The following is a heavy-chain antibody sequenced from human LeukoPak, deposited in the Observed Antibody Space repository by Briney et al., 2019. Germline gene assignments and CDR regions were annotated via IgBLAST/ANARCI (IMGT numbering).Heavy chain of an antibody. D-gene: IGHD3-16*01. CDR1: GLTFSRYW. J-gene: IGHJ4*03. CDR2: INQDGSEE. CDR3: VSRGCTAKACFGASSRCFDH. V-gene: IGHV3-7*03. Sequence: PGGSLRLSCAASGLTFSRYWLTWVRQAPGKGLEWVANINQDGSEENYVDSVRGRFTISRDNAKNSLHLQMNSLRNEDTAVYHCVSRGCTAKACFGASSRCFDHWGRGTRVTVSS.